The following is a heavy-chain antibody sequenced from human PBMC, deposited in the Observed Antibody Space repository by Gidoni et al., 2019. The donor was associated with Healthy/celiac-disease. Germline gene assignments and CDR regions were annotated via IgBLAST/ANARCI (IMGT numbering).Heavy chain of an antibody. D-gene: IGHD6-13*01. V-gene: IGHV1-18*01. J-gene: IGHJ6*02. Sequence: VQLVQSGPEVKKPGASVQVSCKASGYTFTSYGISWVRQAPGQGLEWMGWISAYNGNTNYAQKLQGRVTMTTDTSTSTAYMELRSLRSDDTAVYYCASSVAAATYYYYGMDVWGQGTTVTVSS. CDR1: GYTFTSYG. CDR2: ISAYNGNT. CDR3: ASSVAAATYYYYGMDV.